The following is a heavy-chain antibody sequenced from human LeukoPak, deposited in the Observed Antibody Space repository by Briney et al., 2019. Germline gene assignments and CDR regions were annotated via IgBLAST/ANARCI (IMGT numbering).Heavy chain of an antibody. CDR3: ASSIAAADTPSYYYYYMDV. V-gene: IGHV1-46*03. CDR2: INPSGGST. Sequence: ASVKVSCKASGYTFTSYYMHWVRQAPVQGLEWMGIINPSGGSTSYAQKFQGRVTMTRDTSTSTVYMELSSLRSEDTAVYYCASSIAAADTPSYYYYYMDVWGKGTTVTVSS. D-gene: IGHD6-13*01. J-gene: IGHJ6*03. CDR1: GYTFTSYY.